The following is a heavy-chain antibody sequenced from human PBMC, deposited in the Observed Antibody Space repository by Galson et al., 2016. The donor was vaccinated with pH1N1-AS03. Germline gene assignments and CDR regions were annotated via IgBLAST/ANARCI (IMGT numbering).Heavy chain of an antibody. CDR2: IFHSGTT. J-gene: IGHJ6*02. D-gene: IGHD3-10*01. Sequence: TLSLTCAVSGDSISNGGYSWSWIRQPPGKGLEWIGYIFHSGTTFYTPSPKSRVTMSVDRPSNQFSLKLSSVTAADTAVYYCARHRELPLYYYGMDVWGQGTTVTVSS. CDR3: ARHRELPLYYYGMDV. V-gene: IGHV4-30-2*01. CDR1: GDSISNGGYS.